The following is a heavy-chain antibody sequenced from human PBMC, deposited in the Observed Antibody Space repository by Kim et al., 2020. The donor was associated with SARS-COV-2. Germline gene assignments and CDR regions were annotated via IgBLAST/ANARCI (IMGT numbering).Heavy chain of an antibody. CDR2: IYSGGST. V-gene: IGHV3-53*01. CDR3: ARINSNWFPYWYFDL. J-gene: IGHJ2*01. Sequence: GGSLRLSCSASGFSVSSSYLSWVRQAPGKGLEWVSFIYSGGSTEYADSVKGRFTLSRDNSNNSLYLQMHSLRAEDTPVYYCARINSNWFPYWYFDLWGRGTLVTVSS. CDR1: GFSVSSSY. D-gene: IGHD6-13*01.